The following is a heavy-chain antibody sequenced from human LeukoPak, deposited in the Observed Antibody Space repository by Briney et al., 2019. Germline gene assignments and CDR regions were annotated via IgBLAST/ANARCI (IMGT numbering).Heavy chain of an antibody. CDR2: IYTSEST. CDR3: ARDVVAAPGTWDY. Sequence: SETLFLTCTVAGDSISNFYWSWIRQPAAKRLQWIGRIYTSESTNYNPSLKSRVTMSVDTSKNQFSLKLSSVTAADTAVYYCARDVVAAPGTWDYWGQGTLVTVSS. J-gene: IGHJ4*02. V-gene: IGHV4-4*07. CDR1: GDSISNFY. D-gene: IGHD6-13*01.